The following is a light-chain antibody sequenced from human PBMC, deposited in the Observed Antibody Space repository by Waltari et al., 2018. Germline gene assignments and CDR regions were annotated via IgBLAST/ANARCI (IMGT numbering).Light chain of an antibody. J-gene: IGKJ4*01. CDR2: DAS. CDR3: QQYDNLPERLT. Sequence: DIQMTQSPSSLSASVGDRVIITCQASQDIRNYLNWYQQKLGKAPKLLIHDASNLETVVPSRFSGSGSGTHFTFTISNLQPEDIATYYCQQYDNLPERLTFGGGTKVEIK. CDR1: QDIRNY. V-gene: IGKV1-33*01.